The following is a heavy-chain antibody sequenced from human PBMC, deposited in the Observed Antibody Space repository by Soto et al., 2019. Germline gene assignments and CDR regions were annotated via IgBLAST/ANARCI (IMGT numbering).Heavy chain of an antibody. CDR2: SRNKANSYTT. D-gene: IGHD1-26*01. Sequence: GGALGLSCTVSGVAVRDHYLGWVRQAPGRGLEWVGRSRNKANSYTTEYAASVEGRSTISRDDSKNSLFLQMSSLKTEDTAEYFCARESPHSGTHFFDYCGRGP. CDR3: ARESPHSGTHFFDY. CDR1: GVAVRDHY. J-gene: IGHJ4*02. V-gene: IGHV3-72*01.